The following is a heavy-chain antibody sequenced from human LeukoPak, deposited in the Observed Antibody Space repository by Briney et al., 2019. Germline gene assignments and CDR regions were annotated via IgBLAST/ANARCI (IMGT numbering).Heavy chain of an antibody. J-gene: IGHJ6*03. CDR2: ISWNSGSI. CDR3: AKDARRHSSSWYWSTMDV. CDR1: GFTFDDYA. V-gene: IGHV3-9*03. D-gene: IGHD6-13*01. Sequence: GGSLRLSCAASGFTFDDYAMHWVRQAPGKGLEWVSGISWNSGSIGYADSVKGRFTISRDNAKNSLYLQMNSLRAEDMALYYCAKDARRHSSSWYWSTMDVWGKGTTVTVSS.